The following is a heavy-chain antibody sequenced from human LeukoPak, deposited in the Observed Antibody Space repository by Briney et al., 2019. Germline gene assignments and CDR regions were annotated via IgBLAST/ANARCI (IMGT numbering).Heavy chain of an antibody. D-gene: IGHD6-19*01. CDR1: GFTFSTYT. J-gene: IGHJ4*02. Sequence: GGSLRLSCAASGFTFSTYTMNWVRQAPGKGLELVSSMSTSSSYIYYADSVKGRFTISRDNAKNSLYLQMNSLRAEDTAVYYCARGWGPIAVADPPDYWGQGTLVTVSS. V-gene: IGHV3-21*01. CDR3: ARGWGPIAVADPPDY. CDR2: MSTSSSYI.